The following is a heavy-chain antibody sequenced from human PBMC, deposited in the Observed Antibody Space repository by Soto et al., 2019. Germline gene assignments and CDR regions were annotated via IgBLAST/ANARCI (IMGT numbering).Heavy chain of an antibody. CDR2: ISTSGGRP. J-gene: IGHJ4*02. Sequence: EVQLLESGGGLVQPGGSLRLSCTASGITFSNYAMSWVRQAPRTGLEWVSSISTSGGRPYYADSVKGRFTISRDNSKNTLYLQMNSLRVEDTAVYYCAKDPDRYDYVWGTYRYIDHWGQGTLVTVSS. CDR1: GITFSNYA. CDR3: AKDPDRYDYVWGTYRYIDH. V-gene: IGHV3-23*01. D-gene: IGHD3-16*02.